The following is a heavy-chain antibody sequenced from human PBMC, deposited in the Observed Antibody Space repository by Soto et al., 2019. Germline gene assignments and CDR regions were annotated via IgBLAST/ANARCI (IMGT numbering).Heavy chain of an antibody. CDR3: ARGPYGDYALRIGMDV. CDR1: GYTFTSYG. V-gene: IGHV1-18*01. Sequence: QVPLVQSGAEVKKPGASVKVSCKASGYTFTSYGISWVRQAPGQGLEWMGWISAYNGNTNYAQKFQGRVTMTTDTSPGTAYMELRSLRSDDTAVYYCARGPYGDYALRIGMDVWGQGTTVTVSS. CDR2: ISAYNGNT. J-gene: IGHJ6*02. D-gene: IGHD4-17*01.